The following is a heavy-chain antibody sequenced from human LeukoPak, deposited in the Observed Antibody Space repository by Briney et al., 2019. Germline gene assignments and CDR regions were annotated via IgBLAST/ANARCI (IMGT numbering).Heavy chain of an antibody. CDR1: GFTFSSYW. Sequence: GALRLSCAASGFTFSSYWMHWVRQAPGKGRVWVSRINSDGSSTSYADSVKGRFTISRDNAKNTLYLQMDSLRAEDTAVYYCARENYGYFDWLSYYYYGMDVWGKGTTVTVSS. CDR2: INSDGSST. J-gene: IGHJ6*04. CDR3: ARENYGYFDWLSYYYYGMDV. D-gene: IGHD3-9*01. V-gene: IGHV3-74*01.